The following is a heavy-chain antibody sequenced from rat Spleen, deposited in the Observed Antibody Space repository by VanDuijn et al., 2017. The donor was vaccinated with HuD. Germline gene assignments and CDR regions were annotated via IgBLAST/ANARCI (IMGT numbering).Heavy chain of an antibody. CDR3: ARSLGRVYNNYFDS. D-gene: IGHD1-10*01. V-gene: IGHV3-1*01. CDR1: FYSITSSY. CDR2: ISYSGST. J-gene: IGHJ2*01. Sequence: EVQLQESGPGLVKPSQSLSLTCSVTFYSITSSYRWSWIRKFPGNGMEWMGYISYSGSTNYNPSLRSRISITRDTSKNQFFLQLNSVTTEDTATYYCARSLGRVYNNYFDSWGHGVMVSVSS.